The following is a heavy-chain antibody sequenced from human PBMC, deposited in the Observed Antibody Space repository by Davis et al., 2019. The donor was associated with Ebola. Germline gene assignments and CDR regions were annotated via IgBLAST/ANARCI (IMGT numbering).Heavy chain of an antibody. CDR1: GGSIICYY. Sequence: MPGGSLRLSCTVSGGSIICYYWTWIRQPPGKGLEWIGNVYDSGTTNYNPSLKSRVTISVDTPKNQFSLKLSSVTAADTAVYYGVNNGVDYWGQGILVTVSS. CDR3: VNNGVDY. V-gene: IGHV4-59*08. CDR2: VYDSGTT. D-gene: IGHD1-14*01. J-gene: IGHJ4*02.